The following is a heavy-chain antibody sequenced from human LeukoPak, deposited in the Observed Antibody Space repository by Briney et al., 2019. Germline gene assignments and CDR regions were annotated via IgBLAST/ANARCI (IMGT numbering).Heavy chain of an antibody. Sequence: ASVKVSCKASGGTFSSYAISWVRQAPGQGLEWMGGIIPIFGPANYAQKFQGRVTITTDESTSTAYMELSGLRSEDTAVYYCARALYGGNSAGAYFDYWGQGTLVTVSS. D-gene: IGHD4-23*01. CDR2: IIPIFGPA. CDR3: ARALYGGNSAGAYFDY. V-gene: IGHV1-69*05. CDR1: GGTFSSYA. J-gene: IGHJ4*02.